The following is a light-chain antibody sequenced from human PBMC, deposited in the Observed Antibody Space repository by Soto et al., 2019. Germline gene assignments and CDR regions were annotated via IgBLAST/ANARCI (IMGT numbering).Light chain of an antibody. CDR3: QHYNNWPWT. CDR2: AAS. CDR1: QGISSS. V-gene: IGKV1-9*01. J-gene: IGKJ1*01. Sequence: IQLTQSPSSLSASVGDRVTITCRASQGISSSLAWYHQTPGKAPKFLIYAASTLQSGVPSRFSGSGSGTEFTLTISSLQPDDFATYYCQHYNNWPWTFGQGTKVDIK.